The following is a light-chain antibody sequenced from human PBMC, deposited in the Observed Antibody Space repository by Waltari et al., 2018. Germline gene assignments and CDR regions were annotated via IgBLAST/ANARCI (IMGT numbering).Light chain of an antibody. V-gene: IGLV2-14*03. CDR2: DVS. Sequence: QSALTQPASVSGSPGQSLPISCPGTRSDVGGYNYFPWYQQHPGKAPKLIIYDVSNRPSGVSNRFSGSKSGNTASLTISGLQAEDEADYYCSSYISSSTLELFGGGPSLAVL. J-gene: IGLJ2*01. CDR3: SSYISSSTLEL. CDR1: RSDVGGYNY.